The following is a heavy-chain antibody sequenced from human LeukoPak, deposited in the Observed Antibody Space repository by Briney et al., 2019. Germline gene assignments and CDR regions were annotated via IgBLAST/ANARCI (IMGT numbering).Heavy chain of an antibody. V-gene: IGHV3-33*01. CDR2: IWYDGSNK. Sequence: PGGSLRLSCAASGFTFSSYGMHCVRQAPGKGLEWVAVIWYDGSNKYYADSVKGRFTISRDNSKNTLYLQMNSLRAEDTAVYYCARDLWDYGDYVFDYWGQGTLVTVSS. D-gene: IGHD4-17*01. CDR3: ARDLWDYGDYVFDY. J-gene: IGHJ4*02. CDR1: GFTFSSYG.